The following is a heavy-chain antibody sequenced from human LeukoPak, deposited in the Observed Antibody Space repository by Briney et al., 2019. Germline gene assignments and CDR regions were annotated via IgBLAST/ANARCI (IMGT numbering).Heavy chain of an antibody. CDR3: AALLEYFLGWFDP. CDR2: IYYSGST. CDR1: GGSISSSSYY. V-gene: IGHV4-39*01. Sequence: SETLSLTCTVSGGSISSSSYYWGWIRQPPGKGLEWIGSIYYSGSTYYNPSLKSRVTISVDTSKNQFSLKLSSVTAADTAVYYCAALLEYFLGWFDPWGQGTLVTVSS. J-gene: IGHJ5*02. D-gene: IGHD3-3*02.